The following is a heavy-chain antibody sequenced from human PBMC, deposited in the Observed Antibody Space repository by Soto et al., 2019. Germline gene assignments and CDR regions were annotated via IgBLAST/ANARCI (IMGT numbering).Heavy chain of an antibody. CDR3: ARVTLRAGNWFDP. CDR1: GYTFTDYF. J-gene: IGHJ5*02. V-gene: IGHV1-2*02. Sequence: SVKVSCKASGYTFTDYFIHWVRQAPGQGFEWMGWINPKSRGTTYAQKFQGRVTMTRDTSNTTAYMELRGLRSDGTAIYYCARVTLRAGNWFDPWGQGTLVTVSS. CDR2: INPKSRGT.